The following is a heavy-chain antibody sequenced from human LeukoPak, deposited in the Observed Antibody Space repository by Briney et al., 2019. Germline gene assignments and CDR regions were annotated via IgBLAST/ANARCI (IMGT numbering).Heavy chain of an antibody. CDR2: ISHDGSNK. V-gene: IGHV3-30*04. D-gene: IGHD5-12*01. CDR3: ARGSRAIVTTKFARGRYMDV. CDR1: GFTFSTYA. Sequence: GGSLRLSCAASGFTFSTYAMHWVRQAPGKGLEWVALISHDGSNKYYADSVKGRFTISRDNSKNTLYLQMNSLRVEDTAVYYCARGSRAIVTTKFARGRYMDVWGKGTTVTVSS. J-gene: IGHJ6*03.